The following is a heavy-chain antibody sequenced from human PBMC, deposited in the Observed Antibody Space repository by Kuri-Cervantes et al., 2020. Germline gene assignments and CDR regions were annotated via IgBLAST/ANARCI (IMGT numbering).Heavy chain of an antibody. CDR3: ARARGLRLFDY. D-gene: IGHD5-12*01. CDR1: GGSFSGYY. V-gene: IGHV4-34*01. J-gene: IGHJ4*02. CDR2: INHSGST. Sequence: SETLSLTCAVYGGSFSGYYWSWIRQPPGKGLEWIGEINHSGSTNYNPSLKSQVTISVDTSKNQFSLKLSSVTAADTAVYYCARARGLRLFDYWGQGTLVTVSS.